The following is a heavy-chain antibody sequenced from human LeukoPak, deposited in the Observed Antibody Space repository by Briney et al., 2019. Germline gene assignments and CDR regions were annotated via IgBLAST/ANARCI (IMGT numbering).Heavy chain of an antibody. J-gene: IGHJ4*02. CDR3: AKDSRGHYYDSSGYPDY. V-gene: IGHV3-9*01. D-gene: IGHD3-22*01. CDR2: ISWNSGSI. Sequence: GGSLRLSCAASGFTFDDYAMHWVRHAPGKGLEWVSGISWNSGSIGYADSVKGRFTISRDNAKNSLYLQMNSLRAEDTALYYCAKDSRGHYYDSSGYPDYWGQGTLVTVSS. CDR1: GFTFDDYA.